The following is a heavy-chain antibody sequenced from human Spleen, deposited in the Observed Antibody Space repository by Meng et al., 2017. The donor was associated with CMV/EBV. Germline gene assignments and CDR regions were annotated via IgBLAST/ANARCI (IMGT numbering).Heavy chain of an antibody. J-gene: IGHJ4*02. V-gene: IGHV3-20*01. CDR3: ARGYYYDSSGYYSEYYFNY. CDR1: FDGYG. D-gene: IGHD3-22*01. Sequence: FDGYGMGWVRQAPGKGLEWVSGLHWNGGSTAYADSVNGRFTISRDNAKNSLYLQMNSLRVEDTALYHCARGYYYDSSGYYSEYYFNYWGQGTLVTVSS. CDR2: LHWNGGST.